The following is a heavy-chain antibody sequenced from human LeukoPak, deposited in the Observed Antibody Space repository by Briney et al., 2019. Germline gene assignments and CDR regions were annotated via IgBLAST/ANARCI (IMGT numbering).Heavy chain of an antibody. Sequence: SVKVSCKASGGTFSSHTISWVRQAPEQGLEWMGWIIPLFGIVNYAQKFQDRVTITADKSTSTAYMEVSSLRSEDTAVYYCARIPSGDVDTAMVMYYHYGMDVWGQGTTVTVSS. CDR1: GGTFSSHT. CDR2: IIPLFGIV. CDR3: ARIPSGDVDTAMVMYYHYGMDV. D-gene: IGHD5-18*01. V-gene: IGHV1-69*02. J-gene: IGHJ6*02.